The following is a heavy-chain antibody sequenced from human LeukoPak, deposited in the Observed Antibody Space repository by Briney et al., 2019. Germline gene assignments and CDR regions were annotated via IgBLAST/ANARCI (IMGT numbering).Heavy chain of an antibody. CDR2: INPNSGGT. CDR1: GYTFTGYY. CDR3: ASPARGQQLVRFSSGPQRGNTNYYGMDV. V-gene: IGHV1-2*02. Sequence: ASVKVSCKASGYTFTGYYMHWVRQAPGQGLKWMGWINPNSGGTNYAQKFQGRVTMTRDTSISTAYMELSRLRSDDTAVYYCASPARGQQLVRFSSGPQRGNTNYYGMDVWGQGTTVTVSS. D-gene: IGHD6-13*01. J-gene: IGHJ6*02.